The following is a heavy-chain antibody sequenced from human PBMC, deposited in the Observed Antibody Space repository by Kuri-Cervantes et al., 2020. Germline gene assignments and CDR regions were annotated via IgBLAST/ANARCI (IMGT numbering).Heavy chain of an antibody. CDR2: IKQDGSET. V-gene: IGHV3-7*01. J-gene: IGHJ3*02. D-gene: IGHD3-16*01. CDR1: GFTYSDSW. Sequence: GESLKISCVASGFTYSDSWMSWVRQAPGKGLEWVATIKQDGSETYYVDSVRGRFTISRDNAKNSLYLQMNSLRDEDTAVYYCASHPMITFGGDRDDAFDIWGQGTMVTVSS. CDR3: ASHPMITFGGDRDDAFDI.